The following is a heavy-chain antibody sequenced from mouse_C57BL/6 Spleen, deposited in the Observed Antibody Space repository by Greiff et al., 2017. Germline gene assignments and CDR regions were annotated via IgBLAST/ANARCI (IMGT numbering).Heavy chain of an antibody. V-gene: IGHV5-9-1*02. CDR1: GFTFSSYA. CDR2: ISSGGDYI. Sequence: EVKLMESGEGLVKPGGSLKLSCAASGFTFSSYAMSWVRQTPEKRLEWVAYISSGGDYIYYADTVKGRFTISRDNARNTLYLQMSSLKSEDTAMYYCTRDQGTVVATGAMDYWGQGTSVTVSS. D-gene: IGHD1-1*01. J-gene: IGHJ4*01. CDR3: TRDQGTVVATGAMDY.